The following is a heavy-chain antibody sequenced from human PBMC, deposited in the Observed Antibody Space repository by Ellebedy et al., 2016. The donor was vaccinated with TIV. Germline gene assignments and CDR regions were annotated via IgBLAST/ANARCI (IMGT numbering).Heavy chain of an antibody. CDR2: IVGSGA. CDR3: AKDRTPGDGYWVFDN. CDR1: GFTFSRYA. J-gene: IGHJ4*02. V-gene: IGHV3-23*01. Sequence: GESLKISCAASGFTFSRYAMAWVRQAPGKGLEWVSGIVGSGAEKYADSVKGRFTISRDNSKRTVDLQMRSVRAEDTAVYFCAKDRTPGDGYWVFDNWGQGTLVSVSS. D-gene: IGHD5-18*01.